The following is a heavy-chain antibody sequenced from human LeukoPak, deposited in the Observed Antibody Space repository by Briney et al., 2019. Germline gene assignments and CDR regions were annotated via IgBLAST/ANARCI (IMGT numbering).Heavy chain of an antibody. CDR3: ATGVGLTIFGVAHPYFDY. CDR1: GYTFTGYY. V-gene: IGHV1-8*02. J-gene: IGHJ4*02. D-gene: IGHD3-3*01. Sequence: GASVKVSCKASGYTFTGYYMHWVRQAPGQGLEWMGWMNPNSGNTGYAQKFQGRVTMTEDTSTDTAYMELSSLRSEDTAVYYCATGVGLTIFGVAHPYFDYWGQGTLVTVSS. CDR2: MNPNSGNT.